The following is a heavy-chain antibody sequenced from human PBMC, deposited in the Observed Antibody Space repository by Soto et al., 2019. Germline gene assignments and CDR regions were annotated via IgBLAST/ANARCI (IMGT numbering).Heavy chain of an antibody. CDR3: ARDPNDKYGCA. J-gene: IGHJ5*02. CDR2: IKQDGSEK. Sequence: GGSLRLSCAASGFTFSGYSMSWVRQAPGKGLEWVANIKQDGSEKYYMDSVKGRFTISRDNAKNSLFLQMNSLRADDTAVYYCARDPNDKYGCAWGQGTLVTVSS. D-gene: IGHD3-10*01. CDR1: GFTFSGYS. V-gene: IGHV3-7*05.